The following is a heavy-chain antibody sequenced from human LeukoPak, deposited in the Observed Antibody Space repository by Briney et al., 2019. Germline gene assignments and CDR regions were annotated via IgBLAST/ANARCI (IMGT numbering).Heavy chain of an antibody. Sequence: GGSLRLFCAAFGFTFSNAWMSWVRQAPGKGLEWVSAISGSGGSTYYADSVKGRFTISRDNSKNTLYLQMNSLRAEDTAVYYCAKDAVTFGGVIVPDAFDIWGQGTMVTVSS. J-gene: IGHJ3*02. V-gene: IGHV3-23*01. CDR3: AKDAVTFGGVIVPDAFDI. CDR1: GFTFSNAW. D-gene: IGHD3-16*02. CDR2: ISGSGGST.